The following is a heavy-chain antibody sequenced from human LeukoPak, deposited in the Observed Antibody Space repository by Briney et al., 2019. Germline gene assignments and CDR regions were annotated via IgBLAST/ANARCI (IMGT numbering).Heavy chain of an antibody. J-gene: IGHJ6*03. CDR3: ARQVRSPVVMFMDV. Sequence: SETLSLTCTVAGGSISSSTYNWGWIRQPPGKGLEWIGSVYYTGITYYNPSVESRVTISVDTSKNHFSLELNSVTAAGTGVYFCARQVRSPVVMFMDVWGKGTTVIASS. CDR1: GGSISSSTYN. D-gene: IGHD3-22*01. V-gene: IGHV4-39*01. CDR2: VYYTGIT.